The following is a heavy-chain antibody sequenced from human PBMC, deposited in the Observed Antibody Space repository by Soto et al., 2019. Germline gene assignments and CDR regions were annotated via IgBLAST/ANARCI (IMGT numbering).Heavy chain of an antibody. D-gene: IGHD3-3*01. CDR1: GYSFTSYW. CDR2: IDPSDSYT. Sequence: GESLKISCKGSGYSFTSYWISWVRQMPGKGLEWMGRIDPSDSYTNYSPSFQGHVTISADKSISTAYLQWSSLKASDTAMYYCARQDSYYDFQTGMDVWGQGTTVTVSS. CDR3: ARQDSYYDFQTGMDV. J-gene: IGHJ6*02. V-gene: IGHV5-10-1*01.